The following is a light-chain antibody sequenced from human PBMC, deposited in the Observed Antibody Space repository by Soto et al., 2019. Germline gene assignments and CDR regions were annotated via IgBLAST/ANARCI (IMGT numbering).Light chain of an antibody. CDR3: QQYGSSRQT. Sequence: EIVLTQSPVTLSLSPGERATLSCRASQSVTSSYLAWYQQKPGQAPRLLIYGASTRATGIPDRFTGSGSGTDFTLTISRLEPEDFAVYYCQQYGSSRQTFGQGTKVDIK. CDR1: QSVTSSY. J-gene: IGKJ1*01. CDR2: GAS. V-gene: IGKV3-20*01.